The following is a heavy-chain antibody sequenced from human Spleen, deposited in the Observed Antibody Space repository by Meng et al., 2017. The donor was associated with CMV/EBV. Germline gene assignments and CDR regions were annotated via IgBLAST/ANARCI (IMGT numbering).Heavy chain of an antibody. V-gene: IGHV3-9*01. Sequence: GGSLRLSCTASGFTFDVFAMHWVRQTPGEGLEWVSGFSGNTGFIAYADSVKGRFTISRDNAKKTLSLQMDSLRPEDTALYYCAKGGGERVTFDAMDGWGQGTTVTVSS. J-gene: IGHJ6*02. CDR3: AKGGGERVTFDAMDG. CDR2: FSGNTGFI. D-gene: IGHD2-21*02. CDR1: GFTFDVFA.